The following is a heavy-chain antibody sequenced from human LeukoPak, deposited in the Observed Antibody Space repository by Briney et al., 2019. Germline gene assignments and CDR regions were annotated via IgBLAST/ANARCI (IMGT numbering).Heavy chain of an antibody. CDR3: TNVDTPMGLPSDY. J-gene: IGHJ4*02. D-gene: IGHD5-18*01. V-gene: IGHV3-49*04. CDR1: GFTFGDYA. Sequence: PGGSLTLSCTGSGFTFGDYAMSWVRQAPGKGLEWVGFIRSKVYGWTTEYAASVKGRFSISRDDSKSIGYLQMNSLKTEDTAVYYCTNVDTPMGLPSDYWGQGTLVTVSS. CDR2: IRSKVYGWTT.